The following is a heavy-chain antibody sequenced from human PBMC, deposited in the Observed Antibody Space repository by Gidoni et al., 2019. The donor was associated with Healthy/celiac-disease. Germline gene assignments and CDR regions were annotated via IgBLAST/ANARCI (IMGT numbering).Heavy chain of an antibody. CDR1: GFTFSSYG. D-gene: IGHD3-22*01. CDR3: AKDSMIVVVMSPDY. Sequence: VQLVESGGGVVQPGRSLRLSCAASGFTFSSYGMRGVRQAPGKVLEWVAVISYDGSNKYYADSVKGRFTISRDKSKNTLYLQMNSLRAEDTAVYYCAKDSMIVVVMSPDYWGQGTLVTVSS. CDR2: ISYDGSNK. V-gene: IGHV3-30*18. J-gene: IGHJ4*02.